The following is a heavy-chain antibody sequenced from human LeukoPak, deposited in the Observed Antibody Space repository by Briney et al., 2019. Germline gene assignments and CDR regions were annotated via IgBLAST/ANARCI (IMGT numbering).Heavy chain of an antibody. V-gene: IGHV4-59*08. CDR2: IYYSGST. D-gene: IGHD6-19*01. J-gene: IGHJ4*02. CDR3: ARVSSGWHDY. Sequence: SETLSLTCTVSGGSISSYYWSWIRQPPGKGLEWIGYIYYSGSTNYNPSLKSRVTISVDTSKNQFSLKLTSVTAAGTAVYYCARVSSGWHDYWGQGTLVTVSS. CDR1: GGSISSYY.